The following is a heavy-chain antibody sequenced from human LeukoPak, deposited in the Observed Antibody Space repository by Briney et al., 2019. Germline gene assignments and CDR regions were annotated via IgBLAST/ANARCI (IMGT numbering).Heavy chain of an antibody. Sequence: ASVKVSCKASGYTFTSYGVSWVRQAPGQGLEWMGWISSDNGNTNYAQKFQGRVTMTTDTSTSTAYMELRSLRYDDTAVYYCARDRYYDFWTGYRDLDYWGQGTLVTVSS. J-gene: IGHJ4*02. V-gene: IGHV1-18*01. CDR3: ARDRYYDFWTGYRDLDY. CDR1: GYTFTSYG. D-gene: IGHD3-3*01. CDR2: ISSDNGNT.